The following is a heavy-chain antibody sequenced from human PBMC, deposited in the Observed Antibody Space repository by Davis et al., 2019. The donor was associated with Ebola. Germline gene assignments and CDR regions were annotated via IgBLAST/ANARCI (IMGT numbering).Heavy chain of an antibody. V-gene: IGHV1-69*13. CDR1: GGTFSSYA. D-gene: IGHD3-3*01. J-gene: IGHJ6*03. CDR2: IIPIFGTA. Sequence: AASVKVSCKASGGTFSSYAISWVRQAPGQGLEWMGGIIPIFGTANYAQKIQGRVTITADEVTSTAYMELSSLRSEDTAVYYCAGAGYDFLSGYSYYYYYMDVWGKGTTVTVSS. CDR3: AGAGYDFLSGYSYYYYYMDV.